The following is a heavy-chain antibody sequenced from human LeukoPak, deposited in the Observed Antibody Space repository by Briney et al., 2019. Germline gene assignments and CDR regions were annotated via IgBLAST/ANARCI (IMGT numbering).Heavy chain of an antibody. V-gene: IGHV3-73*01. Sequence: GGSLRLSCAASGFTSSGSAMHWVRQASGKGLEWVGRIRSKANSYATTYAASVKGRFTISRDDSKNTAYLQMNSLKTEDTAVYYCTTRGVRDYWGQGTLVTVSS. CDR1: GFTSSGSA. J-gene: IGHJ4*02. CDR3: TTRGVRDY. D-gene: IGHD3-10*01. CDR2: IRSKANSYAT.